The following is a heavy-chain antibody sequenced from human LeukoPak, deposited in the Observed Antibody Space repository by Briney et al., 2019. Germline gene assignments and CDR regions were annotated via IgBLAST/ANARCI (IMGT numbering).Heavy chain of an antibody. CDR2: IYYSGST. J-gene: IGHJ3*02. V-gene: IGHV4-59*01. CDR3: ARVGRVGATPGTILGAFDI. Sequence: SETLSLTCTVSGGSISSYYWSWIRQPPGKGLEWIGYIYYSGSTNYNPSLKSRVTISVDTSKNQFSLKLSSVTAADTAVYYCARVGRVGATPGTILGAFDIWGQGTMVTVSS. D-gene: IGHD1-26*01. CDR1: GGSISSYY.